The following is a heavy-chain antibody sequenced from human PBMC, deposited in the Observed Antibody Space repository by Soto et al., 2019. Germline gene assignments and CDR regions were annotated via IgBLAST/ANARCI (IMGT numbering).Heavy chain of an antibody. D-gene: IGHD1-1*01. CDR1: GGSISSYY. V-gene: IGHV4-59*08. CDR2: IYYSGST. J-gene: IGHJ4*02. Sequence: QVQLQESGPGLVKPSETLSLTCTVSGGSISSYYWSWIRQPPGKGLEWIGYIYYSGSTNYNPSLKSRVTISVDTSKNQFSLKLSSVTAADTAFYYCARHGNTIIGQRHPPDYWGQGTLVTVSS. CDR3: ARHGNTIIGQRHPPDY.